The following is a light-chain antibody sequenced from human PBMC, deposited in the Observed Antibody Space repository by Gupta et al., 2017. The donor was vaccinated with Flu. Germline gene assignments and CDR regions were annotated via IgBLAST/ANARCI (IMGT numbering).Light chain of an antibody. CDR3: HAYSNSKNPLV. CDR2: EVT. Sequence: SIDIGGQNYVSWHQQHPCTAPKLVIYEVTNRPSGVANRFSGSKAGTTASLTSTGRQAEDEADYYCHAYSNSKNPLVFGGGTKLTVL. V-gene: IGLV2-14*01. J-gene: IGLJ3*02. CDR1: SIDIGGQNY.